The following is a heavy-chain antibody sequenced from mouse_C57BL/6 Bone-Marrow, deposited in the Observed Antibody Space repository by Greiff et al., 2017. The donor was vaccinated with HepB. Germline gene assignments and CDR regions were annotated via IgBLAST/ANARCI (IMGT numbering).Heavy chain of an antibody. CDR3: ARATAVSMDY. CDR2: SRNKANDYTT. D-gene: IGHD1-2*01. J-gene: IGHJ4*01. Sequence: EVKLVESGGGLVQSGRSLRLSCATSGFTFSDFYMEWVRQAPGKGLEWIAASRNKANDYTTEYSASVKGRFIVSRDTSQSILYLQMNALRAEDTAIYYCARATAVSMDYWGQGTSVTVSS. CDR1: GFTFSDFY. V-gene: IGHV7-1*01.